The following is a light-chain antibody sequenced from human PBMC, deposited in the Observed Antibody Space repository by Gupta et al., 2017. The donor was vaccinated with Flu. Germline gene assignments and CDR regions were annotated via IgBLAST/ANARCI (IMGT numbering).Light chain of an antibody. CDR1: HRRGHRDGNNY. J-gene: IGKJ2*01. Sequence: VTLGQSACICCSSSHRRGHRDGNNYLYWFQQRPGHAPRRLIYKGSKRDYGVPDRFSGSGSGTEFTLKISRGEAEDVGVYYCRQGKCWPYAFGQGTKLEI. V-gene: IGKV2-30*02. CDR2: KGS. CDR3: RQGKCWPYA.